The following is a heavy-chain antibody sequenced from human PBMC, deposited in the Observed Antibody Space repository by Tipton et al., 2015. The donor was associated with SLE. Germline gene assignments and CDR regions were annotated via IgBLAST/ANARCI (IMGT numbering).Heavy chain of an antibody. D-gene: IGHD1-26*01. Sequence: QLVQSGAEVKKPGSSVKVSCKASGGTFSTYTINWVRQAPGQGLEWMGGIIPIFGTTNYAQRFQGRVTITTDESTSTAYMELSSLRSDDTAVYYCSRQEVGAAAFDYWGQGTLVTASS. V-gene: IGHV1-69*05. CDR2: IIPIFGTT. CDR1: GGTFSTYT. CDR3: SRQEVGAAAFDY. J-gene: IGHJ4*02.